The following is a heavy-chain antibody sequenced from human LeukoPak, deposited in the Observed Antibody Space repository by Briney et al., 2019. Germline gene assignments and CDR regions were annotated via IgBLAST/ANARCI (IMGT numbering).Heavy chain of an antibody. V-gene: IGHV4-30-4*08. D-gene: IGHD2-2*01. CDR1: GGSISSGDVY. Sequence: SETLSLTCTVSGGSISSGDVYWSWIRQPPGKGLEWIGFIYYSGNTYYNPSLKSRVTISVDTSQNQFSLRLNSVTAADTAVYYCARDHCSSKSCFIDYWGQGTLVTASS. CDR3: ARDHCSSKSCFIDY. CDR2: IYYSGNT. J-gene: IGHJ4*02.